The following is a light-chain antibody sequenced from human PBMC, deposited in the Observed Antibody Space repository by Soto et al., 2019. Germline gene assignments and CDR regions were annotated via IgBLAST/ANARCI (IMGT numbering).Light chain of an antibody. J-gene: IGLJ1*01. CDR1: SSDVGGYNH. CDR3: CSHAGSSVV. Sequence: QAVVTQPRSVSGSPGQSVTISCTGTSSDVGGYNHVSWYQQHPGKAPKLIIYDVSTRPSGVPDRFSGSKSGNTASLTISGLQAEDEADYYCCSHAGSSVVFGTGTKLTVL. V-gene: IGLV2-11*01. CDR2: DVS.